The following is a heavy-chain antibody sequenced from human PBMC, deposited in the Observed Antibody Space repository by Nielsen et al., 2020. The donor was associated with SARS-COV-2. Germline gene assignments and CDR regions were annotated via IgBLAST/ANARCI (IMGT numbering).Heavy chain of an antibody. CDR2: IKPVSDGGTT. J-gene: IGHJ4*02. D-gene: IGHD6-6*01. V-gene: IGHV3-15*05. Sequence: GESLKISCAASGFTFRNAWMGWVRQAPGKGLEWIGRIKPVSDGGTTDCAAPVKGRFTISRDDSRNTMYLQMNSLRTEDTAMYYCTTDRAIGPRPLFDYWGQGTLVTVSS. CDR1: GFTFRNAW. CDR3: TTDRAIGPRPLFDY.